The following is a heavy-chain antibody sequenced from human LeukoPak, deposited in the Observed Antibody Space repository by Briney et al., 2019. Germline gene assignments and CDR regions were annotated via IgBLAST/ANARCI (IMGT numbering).Heavy chain of an antibody. V-gene: IGHV1-69*13. CDR2: IIPIFGIA. Sequence: GASVKVSCKASGGTFSSYAISWVRQAPGQGLEWMGGIIPIFGIANYAQKFQGRVTITADESTSTAYMELSSLRSEDTAVYYCVPVGDLGDNWFDPWGQGTLVTVSS. CDR3: VPVGDLGDNWFDP. CDR1: GGTFSSYA. D-gene: IGHD3-16*01. J-gene: IGHJ5*02.